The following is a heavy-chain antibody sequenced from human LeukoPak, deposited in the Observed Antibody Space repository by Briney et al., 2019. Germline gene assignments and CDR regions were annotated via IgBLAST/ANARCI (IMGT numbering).Heavy chain of an antibody. CDR1: GGSISSGDYY. J-gene: IGHJ4*02. Sequence: SQTLSLTCTVSGGSISSGDYYWSWIRQPPGKGLEWIGYIYYSGSTYYNPSLKSRVTISADTSKNQFSLKLSSVTAADTAVYYCARSNIVVVPAALFDYWGQGTLVTVSS. V-gene: IGHV4-30-4*08. D-gene: IGHD2-2*01. CDR3: ARSNIVVVPAALFDY. CDR2: IYYSGST.